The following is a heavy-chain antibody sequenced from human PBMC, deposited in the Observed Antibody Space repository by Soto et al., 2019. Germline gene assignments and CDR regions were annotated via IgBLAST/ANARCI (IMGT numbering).Heavy chain of an antibody. D-gene: IGHD1-7*01. Sequence: GGSLRLSCAASGFTVSSNYMSWVRQAPGKGLEWVSVIYSGGSTYYADSVKGRFTISRDNSKNTLYLQMNSLRAEDTAVYYCARSWGAELLAFDIWGQGTMVTVSS. CDR2: IYSGGST. CDR3: ARSWGAELLAFDI. V-gene: IGHV3-53*01. CDR1: GFTVSSNY. J-gene: IGHJ3*02.